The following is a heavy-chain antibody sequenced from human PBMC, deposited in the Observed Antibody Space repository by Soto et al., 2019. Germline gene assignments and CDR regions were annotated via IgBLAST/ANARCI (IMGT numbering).Heavy chain of an antibody. J-gene: IGHJ6*02. Sequence: SVKVSCKASGGTFSSYAISWVRQAPGQGLEWMGGIIPIFDTANYAQNFQGRVTITADEYTSTAYMELSSLRSEDTAVYYCARHDCISSSCYYYYYYGMDVWGQGTTVTAP. D-gene: IGHD2-2*01. CDR1: GGTFSSYA. V-gene: IGHV1-69*13. CDR2: IIPIFDTA. CDR3: ARHDCISSSCYYYYYYGMDV.